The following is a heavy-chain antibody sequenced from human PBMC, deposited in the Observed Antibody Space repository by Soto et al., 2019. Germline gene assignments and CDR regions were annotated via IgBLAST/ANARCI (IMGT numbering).Heavy chain of an antibody. J-gene: IGHJ6*02. CDR2: IYPGDSDT. V-gene: IGHV5-51*01. CDR3: AASNFYYGMDV. Sequence: PGESLKISCKGSGYTFTNYWIGWVRQMPGKGLEWMGIIYPGDSDTKYNPSFQGQVTISADKSITTTYLQWSSLKASDTAIYYRAASNFYYGMDVWGQGTTVTVSS. CDR1: GYTFTNYW.